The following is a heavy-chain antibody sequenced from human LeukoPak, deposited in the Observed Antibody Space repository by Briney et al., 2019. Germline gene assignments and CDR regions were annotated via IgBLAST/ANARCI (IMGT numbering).Heavy chain of an antibody. Sequence: SETLSLTCGVFGGSFSGYYWTWLRQPPGKGLEWIGQINHRGSSHYNPSLRSRVTISVDTSKTQFSLKLTSVTAAATAVYYCAPEKFCSDTGSCNIGLFDFWGQGALVTVSS. D-gene: IGHD2-15*01. CDR1: GGSFSGYY. CDR3: APEKFCSDTGSCNIGLFDF. J-gene: IGHJ4*02. V-gene: IGHV4-34*01. CDR2: INHRGSS.